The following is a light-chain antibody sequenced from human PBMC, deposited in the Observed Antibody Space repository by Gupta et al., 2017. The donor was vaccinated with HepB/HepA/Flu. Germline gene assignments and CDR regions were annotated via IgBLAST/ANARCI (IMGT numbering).Light chain of an antibody. CDR3: QQYHTIPWT. Sequence: IVMTQSPASLAVSLGERATINCKSSQSVLYSSDNNNYLSWYQQKPGQPPKLLIYWASAREYGFPDRFSASGFGTDFTLTISSLQAEDVAVYYCQQYHTIPWTFGQGTKVEIK. V-gene: IGKV4-1*01. J-gene: IGKJ1*01. CDR2: WAS. CDR1: QSVLYSSDNNNY.